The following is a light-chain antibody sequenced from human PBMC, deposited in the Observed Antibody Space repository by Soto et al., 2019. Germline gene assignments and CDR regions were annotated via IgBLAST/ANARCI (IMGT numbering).Light chain of an antibody. CDR1: QRITT. J-gene: IGKJ1*01. Sequence: IEMTQAPDTLSFSSGEKANLFCRASQRITTVAWYQQKPGQAPRLLIYGASTRATSIPARFSGSGSGTDFTLTISSLQPEDFAVYYCQQDYNLPTFGQGTKVDIK. CDR3: QQDYNLPT. V-gene: IGKV3D-7*01. CDR2: GAS.